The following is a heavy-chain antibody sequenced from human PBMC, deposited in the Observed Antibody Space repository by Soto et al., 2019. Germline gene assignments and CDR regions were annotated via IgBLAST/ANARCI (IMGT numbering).Heavy chain of an antibody. D-gene: IGHD1-26*01. CDR2: IYYSGST. J-gene: IGHJ5*02. CDR3: ATQEVGGSYVYTFDP. CDR1: GGSISSSTYY. Sequence: QLQLQESGPGLVKPSETLSLTCTVSGGSISSSTYYWSRIRQPPGKGLAWIGSIYYSGSTYYNPSLKSRVTISVDTSKNLFSLKLSSVPAADTAVYYCATQEVGGSYVYTFDPWGQGTLVTVSS. V-gene: IGHV4-39*01.